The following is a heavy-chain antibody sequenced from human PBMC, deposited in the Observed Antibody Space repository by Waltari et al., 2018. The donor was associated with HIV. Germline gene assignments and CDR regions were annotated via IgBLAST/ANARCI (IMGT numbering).Heavy chain of an antibody. Sequence: QVQLQESGPGLVKPSQTLSLTCTVSGGSISNGSSYWNWIRQPAGKGREWIGRIYSSGNTNYNPSLKSRVTISVDTSENQFSLKLSSVTAADTAVYYCARGRFEGYILYYYYGMDVWGQGTTVSVSS. D-gene: IGHD5-12*01. V-gene: IGHV4-61*02. J-gene: IGHJ6*02. CDR3: ARGRFEGYILYYYYGMDV. CDR1: GGSISNGSSY. CDR2: IYSSGNT.